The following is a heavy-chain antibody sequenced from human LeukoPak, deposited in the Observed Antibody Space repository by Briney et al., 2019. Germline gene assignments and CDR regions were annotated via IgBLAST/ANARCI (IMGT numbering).Heavy chain of an antibody. D-gene: IGHD3-16*01. Sequence: TLSLTCAVYGGSISSSSYYWGWIRQPPGKALEWLARIDWDDDKYYSTSLKTRLTISKDTSENQVVLTMTNMDPVDTATYYCARITTWGYYFDYWGQGNLVTVSS. CDR3: ARITTWGYYFDY. V-gene: IGHV2-70*11. CDR2: IDWDDDK. CDR1: GGSISSSSYY. J-gene: IGHJ4*02.